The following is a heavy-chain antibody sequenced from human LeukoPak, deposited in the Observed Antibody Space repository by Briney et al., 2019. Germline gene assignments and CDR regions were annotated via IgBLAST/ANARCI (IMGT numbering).Heavy chain of an antibody. Sequence: GGSLRPSCAASGLTFSSYGMHWVRQAPGKGLEWVAFIRYDGSSKYYADSVKGRFTISRDNSKNTLYLQMNSLRAEDTAVYYCAKDLALSDISSSFDYWGQGTLVTVSS. J-gene: IGHJ4*02. CDR2: IRYDGSSK. D-gene: IGHD6-13*01. CDR3: AKDLALSDISSSFDY. CDR1: GLTFSSYG. V-gene: IGHV3-30*02.